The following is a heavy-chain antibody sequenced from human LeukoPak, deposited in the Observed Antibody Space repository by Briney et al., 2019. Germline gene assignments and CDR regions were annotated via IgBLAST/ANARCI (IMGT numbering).Heavy chain of an antibody. D-gene: IGHD3-10*01. J-gene: IGHJ4*02. V-gene: IGHV3-7*01. CDR1: GFIFSSYW. CDR2: IKSDGSEE. Sequence: TGGSLRLSCATSGFIFSSYWVCWVRQAPGKGLEWVANIKSDGSEEYYGDSVKGRFTISRDNAKNSLYLQMNSLRVEDTAVYYCARGDLWLGHWGQGSLVTVSS. CDR3: ARGDLWLGH.